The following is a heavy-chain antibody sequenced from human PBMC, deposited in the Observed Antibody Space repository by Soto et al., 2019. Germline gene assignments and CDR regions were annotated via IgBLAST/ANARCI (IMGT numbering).Heavy chain of an antibody. CDR1: GFTFGDYA. CDR2: IRSKAYGGKT. V-gene: IGHV3-49*03. D-gene: IGHD3-16*01. CDR3: TRSYYDYIWGSFHNAFDI. Sequence: PGGPLRLSCTASGFTFGDYAMSWFRQAPGKGLEWVGFIRSKAYGGKTEYAASVKGRFTISRDDSKSIAYLQMNSLKTEDTAVYYCTRSYYDYIWGSFHNAFDIWGQGTMVTVS. J-gene: IGHJ3*02.